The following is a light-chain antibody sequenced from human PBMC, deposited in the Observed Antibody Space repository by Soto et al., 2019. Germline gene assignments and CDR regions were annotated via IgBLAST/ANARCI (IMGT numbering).Light chain of an antibody. CDR3: AAWDDSLNGPV. J-gene: IGLJ2*01. Sequence: QSALTQPASVSGSPGQSITISCTATSSDVGAYNYVSWYQQHPGKAPKLMIYEVINRPSGVSNRFSGSKSGNTASLIISGLQAEDEADYYCAAWDDSLNGPVFGGGTKLTVL. CDR2: EVI. CDR1: SSDVGAYNY. V-gene: IGLV2-14*01.